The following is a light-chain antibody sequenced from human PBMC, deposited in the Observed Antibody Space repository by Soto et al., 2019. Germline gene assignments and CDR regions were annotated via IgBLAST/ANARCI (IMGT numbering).Light chain of an antibody. V-gene: IGKV1-5*01. J-gene: IGKJ1*01. Sequence: DIQMTQSPSTLAAFVGDRVTFTCRASQSISSWLAWYQQKPGRAPNLLVYDASTLHTGVPSRFSGSRSGTEFTLPINSLQPDASATYYCQQYDRFPWTFGQGTKV. CDR2: DAS. CDR1: QSISSW. CDR3: QQYDRFPWT.